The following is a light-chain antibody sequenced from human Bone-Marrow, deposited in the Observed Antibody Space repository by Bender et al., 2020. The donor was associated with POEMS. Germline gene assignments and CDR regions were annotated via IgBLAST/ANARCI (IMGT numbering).Light chain of an antibody. V-gene: IGLV2-14*02. Sequence: QSALTQPVSVSGSPGQSITISCTGTSSDVGSYNVVSWYQQHPGKAPKVMIYEGNKRPSGVSNRFSGSKSGNTASLTISGLQAEDEADYYCTSYTGTSTPVVFGGGTKLTVL. CDR1: SSDVGSYNV. CDR3: TSYTGTSTPVV. J-gene: IGLJ2*01. CDR2: EGN.